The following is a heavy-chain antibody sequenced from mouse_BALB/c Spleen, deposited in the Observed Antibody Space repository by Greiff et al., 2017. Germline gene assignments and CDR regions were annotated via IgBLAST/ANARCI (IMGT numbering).Heavy chain of an antibody. V-gene: IGHV1-18*01. CDR2: INPNNGGT. J-gene: IGHJ2*01. CDR1: GYTFTDYN. Sequence: DVQLQESGPELVKPGASVKIPCKASGYTFTDYNMDWVKQSHGKSLEWIGDINPNNGGTIYNQKFKGKATLTVDKSSSTAYMELRSLTSEDTAVYYCARSRWDFDYWGQGTTLTVSS. D-gene: IGHD1-1*02. CDR3: ARSRWDFDY.